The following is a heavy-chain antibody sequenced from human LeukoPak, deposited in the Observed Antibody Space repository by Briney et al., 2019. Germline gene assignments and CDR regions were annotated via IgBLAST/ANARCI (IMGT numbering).Heavy chain of an antibody. J-gene: IGHJ4*02. D-gene: IGHD6-19*01. V-gene: IGHV3-23*01. CDR1: GVTFTNYA. Sequence: GGSLRLSCAASGVTFTNYAMTWVRQAPGKGLEWVSGISISGGSTDYADSVKGRFTISRDNSKNTLYLQMNSMRAEDTAVYYCAKVPAGNKVEYWGQGTLVTVSS. CDR2: ISISGGST. CDR3: AKVPAGNKVEY.